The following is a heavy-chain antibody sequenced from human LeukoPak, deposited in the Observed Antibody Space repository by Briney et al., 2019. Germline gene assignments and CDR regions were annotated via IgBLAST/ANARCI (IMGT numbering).Heavy chain of an antibody. V-gene: IGHV4-38-2*01. D-gene: IGHD5-24*01. CDR1: GYSISRGSY. J-gene: IGHJ3*02. CDR2: VYHSGSA. Sequence: SETLSLTCAVSGYSISRGSYWGWIRQPPGKGLEWIGSVYHSGSAYYNPSLKSRVTISMDTSKNQFSLKLTSVTAADTAVYYCAVGLHSGQFAFDIWGQGTMVTVSS. CDR3: AVGLHSGQFAFDI.